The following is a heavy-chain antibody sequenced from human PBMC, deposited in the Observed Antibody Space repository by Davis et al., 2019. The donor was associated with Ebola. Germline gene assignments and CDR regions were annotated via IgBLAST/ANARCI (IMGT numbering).Heavy chain of an antibody. Sequence: PGGSLRLSCAAFGFTFSSYWMSWVRQAPGKGLEWVANIKQDGSEKYYVDSVKGRFTISRDNAKNSLYLQMNSLRAEDTAVYYCATSIAVAGTMDVWGQGTTVTVSS. J-gene: IGHJ6*02. CDR3: ATSIAVAGTMDV. CDR1: GFTFSSYW. V-gene: IGHV3-7*01. D-gene: IGHD6-19*01. CDR2: IKQDGSEK.